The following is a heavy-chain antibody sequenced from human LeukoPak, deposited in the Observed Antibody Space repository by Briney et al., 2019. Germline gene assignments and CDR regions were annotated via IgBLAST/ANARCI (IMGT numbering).Heavy chain of an antibody. V-gene: IGHV3-23*01. J-gene: IGHJ4*02. CDR3: AKVKGTAAAGIGYFDY. Sequence: GGSLRLSCAAPGFTFGSFTMSGVRQAPGRSLEWVSAIRGTDTNTYYADSVKGRFTISRDNSKNTLYLQMNSLRAEDTAVYYCAKVKGTAAAGIGYFDYWGQGTLVTVSS. D-gene: IGHD6-13*01. CDR2: IRGTDTNT. CDR1: GFTFGSFT.